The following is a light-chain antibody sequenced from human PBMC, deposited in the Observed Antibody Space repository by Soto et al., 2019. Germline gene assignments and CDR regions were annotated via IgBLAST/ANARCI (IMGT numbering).Light chain of an antibody. CDR2: AAS. J-gene: IGKJ1*01. Sequence: IQMTQSPSSLSASVGDTVTITCRASESIDNWLAWYQQKPGKAPKLLLFAASTLVGGVPSRFSGSGSGTDFTLTISSLQPEDFATYYCLQDYNYPRTFGQGTKVDIK. V-gene: IGKV1-6*01. CDR3: LQDYNYPRT. CDR1: ESIDNW.